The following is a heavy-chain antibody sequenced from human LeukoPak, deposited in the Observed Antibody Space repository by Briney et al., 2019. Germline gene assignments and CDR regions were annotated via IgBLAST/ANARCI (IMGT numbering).Heavy chain of an antibody. Sequence: PSETLSLTCAVYGGSISSYYWSWIRQPPGKGLEWIGYIYYSGTTNYNPSLKSRVTISVDTSKNQFSLKLSSVTAADTAVYYCAREDYCSGGSCYSGYFQHWGQGTLVTVSS. CDR2: IYYSGTT. D-gene: IGHD2-15*01. CDR1: GGSISSYY. J-gene: IGHJ1*01. CDR3: AREDYCSGGSCYSGYFQH. V-gene: IGHV4-59*01.